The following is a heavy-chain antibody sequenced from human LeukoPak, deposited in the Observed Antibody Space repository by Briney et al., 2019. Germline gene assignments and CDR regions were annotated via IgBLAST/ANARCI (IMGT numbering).Heavy chain of an antibody. D-gene: IGHD1-1*01. J-gene: IGHJ4*02. V-gene: IGHV3-64D*09. CDR1: GXTFSAYA. CDR3: VKIASVTGGDC. Sequence: GGSLRPSCSASGXTFSAYAMYWVRQAPGKGLEYVSGISSNGGSSFYADSVKGRFTISRDNSKNTLYLQMSSLRAEDTAVYYCVKIASVTGGDCWGQGTRLTVSS. CDR2: ISSNGGSS.